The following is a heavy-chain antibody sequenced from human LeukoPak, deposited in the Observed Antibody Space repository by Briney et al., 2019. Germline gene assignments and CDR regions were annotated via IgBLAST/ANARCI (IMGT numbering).Heavy chain of an antibody. J-gene: IGHJ4*02. Sequence: GGSLRLSCAASGFTFSSYGMHWVRQAPGKGLEWVGVIWYDGSNKYYADSVKGRFTISRENSKNTLYLQMNSLRAEDTAVYYCAKAMGSHTPRDFDYWGQGTLVTVSS. CDR1: GFTFSSYG. V-gene: IGHV3-33*06. CDR3: AKAMGSHTPRDFDY. D-gene: IGHD1-26*01. CDR2: IWYDGSNK.